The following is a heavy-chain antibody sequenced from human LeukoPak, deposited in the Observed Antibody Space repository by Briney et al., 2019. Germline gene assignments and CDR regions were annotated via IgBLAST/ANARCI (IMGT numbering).Heavy chain of an antibody. V-gene: IGHV4-4*09. J-gene: IGHJ4*02. CDR2: IYTSGST. D-gene: IGHD3-22*01. Sequence: PSETLSLTCTVSGGSISSYYWSWIRQPPGKGLEWIGYIYTSGSTNYNPSLKSRVTISVDTSKNQFSLKLSSVTAADTAVYYCNALMIVVAIVTDYWGQGTLVTVSS. CDR1: GGSISSYY. CDR3: NALMIVVAIVTDY.